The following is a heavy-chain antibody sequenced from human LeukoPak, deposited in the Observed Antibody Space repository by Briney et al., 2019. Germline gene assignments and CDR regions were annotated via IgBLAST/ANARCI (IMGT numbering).Heavy chain of an antibody. CDR1: GFTFSSYA. CDR2: ISYDGSNK. V-gene: IGHV3-30-3*01. Sequence: GGSLRLSCAASGFTFSSYAMHWVRQAPGKGLEWVAVISYDGSNKYYADSVKGRFTISRDNSKNTLYLQMNSLRAEDTAVYYCAKAGPGNWVYNWFDPWGQGTLVTVSS. CDR3: AKAGPGNWVYNWFDP. J-gene: IGHJ5*02. D-gene: IGHD7-27*01.